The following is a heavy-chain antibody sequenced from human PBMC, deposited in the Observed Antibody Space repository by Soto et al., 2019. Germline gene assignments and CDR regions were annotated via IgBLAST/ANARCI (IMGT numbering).Heavy chain of an antibody. CDR1: WDSVSRNSDP. J-gene: IGHJ4*02. CDR3: ARDFSTTGYFDY. D-gene: IGHD2-2*01. Sequence: VQLQQSGPGLVKTSQTLSLTCAISWDSVSRNSDPWTWIRQSPSRGLEWLGRTYYRSKWYNDYEVSLTRRLTVNADTSKNQFSLQLNSVTPEDTAVYDCARDFSTTGYFDYWGQGTLVTVSS. CDR2: TYYRSKWYN. V-gene: IGHV6-1*01.